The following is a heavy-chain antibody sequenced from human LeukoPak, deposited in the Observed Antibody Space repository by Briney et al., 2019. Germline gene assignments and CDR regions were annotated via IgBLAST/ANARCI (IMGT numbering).Heavy chain of an antibody. Sequence: SQTLSLTCTVSGVSISSGGYYWSWIRQHPGKGLEWIGEINHSGSTYYNPSLKSRVTISVDSSKNQFSLKLTSVTAADTAVYYCATLGEYYDSSGYYYNWGQGTLVTVSS. CDR2: INHSGST. V-gene: IGHV4-31*03. D-gene: IGHD3-22*01. CDR1: GVSISSGGYY. CDR3: ATLGEYYDSSGYYYN. J-gene: IGHJ4*02.